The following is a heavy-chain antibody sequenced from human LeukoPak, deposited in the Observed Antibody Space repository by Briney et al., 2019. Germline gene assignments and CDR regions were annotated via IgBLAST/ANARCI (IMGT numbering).Heavy chain of an antibody. J-gene: IGHJ3*02. V-gene: IGHV5-51*01. CDR3: ARHWARPPYCSSTSCLSGAFDI. Sequence: GESLKISCKGSGYSFTSYWIGWVRQMPGKGLEWMGIIYPGDSDTRYSPSFQGQVTISADKSISTAYLQWSRLKASDTAMYYCARHWARPPYCSSTSCLSGAFDIWGQGTMVTVSS. D-gene: IGHD2-2*01. CDR1: GYSFTSYW. CDR2: IYPGDSDT.